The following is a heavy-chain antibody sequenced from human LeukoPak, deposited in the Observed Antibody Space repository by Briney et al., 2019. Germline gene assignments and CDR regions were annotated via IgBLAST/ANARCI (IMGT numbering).Heavy chain of an antibody. J-gene: IGHJ4*02. CDR3: ARVVYGDSSKDFDY. Sequence: PSETLSLTCAVYGESFSAYYWSWIRKPPGKGLEWIGEINHSGSTNYNPSLKSRVTISVDTSKNQFSLRLSSVTAADTALYYCARVVYGDSSKDFDYWGQGTLVTVSS. D-gene: IGHD4-17*01. V-gene: IGHV4-34*01. CDR1: GESFSAYY. CDR2: INHSGST.